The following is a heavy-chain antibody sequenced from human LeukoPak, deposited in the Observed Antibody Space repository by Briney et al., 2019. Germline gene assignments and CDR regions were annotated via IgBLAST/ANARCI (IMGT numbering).Heavy chain of an antibody. J-gene: IGHJ4*02. CDR1: GYSISSGYY. CDR3: ARGRGYSGYGGSFDY. Sequence: KPSETLSLTCTVSGYSISSGYYWGWIRQPPGKGLEWIGSIYHSGSTYYNPSLKSRVTISVDTSKNQFSLKLSSVTAADTAVYYCARGRGYSGYGGSFDYWGQGTLVTVSS. D-gene: IGHD5-12*01. CDR2: IYHSGST. V-gene: IGHV4-38-2*02.